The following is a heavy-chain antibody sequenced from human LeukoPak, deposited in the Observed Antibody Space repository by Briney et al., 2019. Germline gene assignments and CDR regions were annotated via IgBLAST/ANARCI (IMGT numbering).Heavy chain of an antibody. Sequence: GGSLRLSCAASGFTFSSYLMHWVRQAPGKGLVWVSRIKSDGKTNYADSVKGRFTISRDNAKNTVSLQMNSLRAEDTGVYYCARAPSEIGGYYPEYFRHWGQGTLVTVSS. CDR1: GFTFSSYL. V-gene: IGHV3-74*01. CDR2: IKSDGKT. CDR3: ARAPSEIGGYYPEYFRH. J-gene: IGHJ1*01. D-gene: IGHD3-22*01.